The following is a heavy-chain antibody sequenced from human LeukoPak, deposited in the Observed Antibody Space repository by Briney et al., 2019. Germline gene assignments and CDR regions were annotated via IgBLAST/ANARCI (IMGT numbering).Heavy chain of an antibody. CDR3: ARDSGTVVVPAAMLGWGRYYYYGMDV. D-gene: IGHD2-2*01. Sequence: GGSLRLSCAASGFTFSSYEMNWVRQAPGKGLEWVSYISSSGSTIYYADSVKGRFTISRDNAKNSLYLQMNSLRAEDTAVYYCARDSGTVVVPAAMLGWGRYYYYGMDVWGQGTTVTVSS. V-gene: IGHV3-48*03. CDR2: ISSSGSTI. J-gene: IGHJ6*02. CDR1: GFTFSSYE.